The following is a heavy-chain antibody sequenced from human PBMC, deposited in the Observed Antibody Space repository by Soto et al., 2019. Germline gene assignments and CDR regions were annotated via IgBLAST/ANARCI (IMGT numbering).Heavy chain of an antibody. Sequence: PSETLSITCAVYGGSFSGYYWSWIRQPPGKGLEWIGEINHSGSTNYNPSLKSRVTISVDTSKNQFSLKLSSVTAADTAVYYCARNKRLRYFDWLNPGYWSDPWGQGTLVTV. J-gene: IGHJ5*02. V-gene: IGHV4-34*01. CDR3: ARNKRLRYFDWLNPGYWSDP. D-gene: IGHD3-9*01. CDR2: INHSGST. CDR1: GGSFSGYY.